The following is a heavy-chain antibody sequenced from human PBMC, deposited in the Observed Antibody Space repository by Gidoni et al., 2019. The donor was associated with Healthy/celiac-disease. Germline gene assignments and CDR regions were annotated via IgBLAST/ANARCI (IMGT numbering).Heavy chain of an antibody. J-gene: IGHJ3*01. CDR3: ARDKTSHCGGDCYSWVL. V-gene: IGHV1-46*01. CDR2: INPGGGST. CDR1: GYTFPSYY. Sequence: QVQLVQSGAEVKQPGASVQVSCKASGYTFPSYYMPWVRQAPGQGLELMGIINPGGGSTSYAQKFQGRVNMTRDTSTSTVYMELSSLRSEDTAVYYCARDKTSHCGGDCYSWVLWGQGTMVTVSS. D-gene: IGHD2-21*02.